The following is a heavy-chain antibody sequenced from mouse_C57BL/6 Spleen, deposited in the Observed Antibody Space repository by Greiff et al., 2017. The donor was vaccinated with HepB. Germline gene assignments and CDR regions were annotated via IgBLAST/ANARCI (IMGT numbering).Heavy chain of an antibody. J-gene: IGHJ4*01. CDR2: IRLKSDNYAT. D-gene: IGHD1-1*01. V-gene: IGHV6-3*01. CDR1: GFTFSNYW. Sequence: VQLKESGGGLVQPGGSMKLSCVASGFTFSNYWMNWVRQSPEKGLEWVAQIRLKSDNYATHYAESVKGRFTISRDDSKSSVYLQMNNLRAEDTGIYYCTAYGSRPLYAMDYWGQGTSVTVSS. CDR3: TAYGSRPLYAMDY.